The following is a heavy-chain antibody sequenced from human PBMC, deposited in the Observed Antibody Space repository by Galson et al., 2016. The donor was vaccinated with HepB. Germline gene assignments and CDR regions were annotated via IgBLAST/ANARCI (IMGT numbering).Heavy chain of an antibody. CDR3: AIDPSHWIENPFAL. Sequence: SLRLSCAASGFTFKNFGMTWVRQAPGKGLEWVSTICGSCGDIDYADSVQGRFTISRDNSKNTLSLQMNSLRAEDTATYYCAIDPSHWIENPFALWDQGTLVTVSS. V-gene: IGHV3-23*01. CDR2: ICGSCGDI. D-gene: IGHD2-2*03. J-gene: IGHJ4*02. CDR1: GFTFKNFG.